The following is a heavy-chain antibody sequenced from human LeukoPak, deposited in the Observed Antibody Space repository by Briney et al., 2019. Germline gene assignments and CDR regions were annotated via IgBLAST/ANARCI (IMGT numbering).Heavy chain of an antibody. CDR3: ASARGGYSYGYNY. J-gene: IGHJ4*02. CDR2: ISWNSGSI. CDR1: GFTFDDYA. D-gene: IGHD5-18*01. V-gene: IGHV3-9*01. Sequence: GGSLRLSCEASGFTFDDYAMHWVRQAPGKGLEWVSGISWNSGSIGYADSVKGRFTISRDNAKNSLYLQMNSLRVEDTAVYYCASARGGYSYGYNYWGQGTLVTVSS.